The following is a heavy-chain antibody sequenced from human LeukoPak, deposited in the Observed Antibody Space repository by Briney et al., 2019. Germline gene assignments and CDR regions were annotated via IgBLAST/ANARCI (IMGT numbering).Heavy chain of an antibody. Sequence: SETLSLTCSVSGGSISGYYWSWIRQPAGKGLEWIGHIYDSGTINYNPSLKSRVTMSVDTSKNHISLKLRSVTAADTAVYYCARDKYSNYGNWLVPWGQGTRVTVSS. CDR3: ARDKYSNYGNWLVP. V-gene: IGHV4-4*07. D-gene: IGHD4-11*01. CDR1: GGSISGYY. J-gene: IGHJ5*02. CDR2: IYDSGTI.